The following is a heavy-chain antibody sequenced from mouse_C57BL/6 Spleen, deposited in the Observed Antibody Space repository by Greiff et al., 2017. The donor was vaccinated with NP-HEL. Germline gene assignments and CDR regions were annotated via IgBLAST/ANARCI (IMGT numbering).Heavy chain of an antibody. V-gene: IGHV1-69*01. J-gene: IGHJ1*03. CDR1: GYTFTSYW. Sequence: QVQLQQPGAELVMPGASVKLSCKASGYTFTSYWMHWVKQRPGQGLEWIGEIDPSDSYTNYNQKFKGKSTLTVDKSSSTAYMQLSSLTSEDSAVYYCARWGYFDVWGTATTVPVSS. CDR2: IDPSDSYT. CDR3: ARWGYFDV.